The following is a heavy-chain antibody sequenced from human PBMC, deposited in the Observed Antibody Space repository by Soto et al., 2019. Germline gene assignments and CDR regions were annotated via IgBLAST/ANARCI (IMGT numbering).Heavy chain of an antibody. CDR3: ARVLVRGVITYYYYYGMDV. CDR2: INHSGST. J-gene: IGHJ6*02. D-gene: IGHD3-10*01. CDR1: GGSFSGYY. Sequence: SETLSLTCAVYGGSFSGYYWSWIRQPPGKGLEWIGEINHSGSTNYNPSLKSRVTISVDTSKNQFSLKLSSVTAADTAVYYCARVLVRGVITYYYYYGMDVGGQGTTVTVSS. V-gene: IGHV4-34*01.